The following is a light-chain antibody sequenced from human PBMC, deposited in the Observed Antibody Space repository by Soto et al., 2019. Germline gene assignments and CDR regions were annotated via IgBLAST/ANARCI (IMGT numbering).Light chain of an antibody. Sequence: SYELTQPPSVSVAPGKTARIPCGGNNIGSKSVHWYQQKPGQAPVLVIYYDSDRPSGIPERFSGSNSGNTATLTISRGEAGDEADYYCQVWDSSSDHPFGGGTKVTVL. J-gene: IGLJ2*01. CDR2: YDS. CDR3: QVWDSSSDHP. CDR1: NIGSKS. V-gene: IGLV3-21*04.